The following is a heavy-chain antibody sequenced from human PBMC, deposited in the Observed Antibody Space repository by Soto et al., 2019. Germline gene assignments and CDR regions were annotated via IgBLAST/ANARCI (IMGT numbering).Heavy chain of an antibody. CDR3: ARDPRIQLVQPNYYYYGMDV. CDR2: IWYDGSNK. CDR1: GFTFSSYG. J-gene: IGHJ6*02. V-gene: IGHV3-33*01. D-gene: IGHD5-18*01. Sequence: PGGSLRLSCAASGFTFSSYGMHWVRQAPGKGLEWVAVIWYDGSNKYYADSVKGRFTISRDNSKNTLYLQMNSLRAEDTAVYYCARDPRIQLVQPNYYYYGMDVWGQGTTVTVSS.